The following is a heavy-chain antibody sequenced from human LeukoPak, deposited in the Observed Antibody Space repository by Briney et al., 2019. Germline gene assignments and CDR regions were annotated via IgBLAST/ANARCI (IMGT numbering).Heavy chain of an antibody. CDR2: ISYDGSNK. CDR3: AKDFESAHFDY. V-gene: IGHV3-30*18. D-gene: IGHD3-9*01. J-gene: IGHJ4*02. CDR1: GFTFSSYG. Sequence: GRSLRLSCAASGFTFSSYGMHWVRQAPGKGLEWVAVISYDGSNKYYADSVKGRFTISRDNSKNTLYLQMNSLRAEDTAVYYCAKDFESAHFDYWGQGTLVTVSS.